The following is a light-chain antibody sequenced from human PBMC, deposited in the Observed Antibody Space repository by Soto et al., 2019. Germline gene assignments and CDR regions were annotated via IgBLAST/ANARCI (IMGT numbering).Light chain of an antibody. Sequence: QSVLTQPPSASGSPGQSVTISCTGSSSDVGGYNYVSWYQQHPGKAPKLMIYEVSKRPSGVPDRFSGSKSGNTASLTVSGLQAEDEADYYCSSYAGINNLGYVFGTGTKVTVL. V-gene: IGLV2-8*01. CDR1: SSDVGGYNY. CDR3: SSYAGINNLGYV. J-gene: IGLJ1*01. CDR2: EVS.